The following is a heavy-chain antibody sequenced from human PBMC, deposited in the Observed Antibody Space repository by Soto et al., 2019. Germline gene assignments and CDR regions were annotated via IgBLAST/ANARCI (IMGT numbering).Heavy chain of an antibody. D-gene: IGHD2-2*01. Sequence: PGGSLRLSCAASGFTFSSYGMHWVRQAPGKGLEWVAFISYDGSNKYYADSVKGRFTISRDNSKNTLYLQMNSLRAEDTAVYYCAKDLSSSTNKNWFDPWAQRTLVTVSS. CDR2: ISYDGSNK. CDR3: AKDLSSSTNKNWFDP. CDR1: GFTFSSYG. J-gene: IGHJ5*02. V-gene: IGHV3-30*18.